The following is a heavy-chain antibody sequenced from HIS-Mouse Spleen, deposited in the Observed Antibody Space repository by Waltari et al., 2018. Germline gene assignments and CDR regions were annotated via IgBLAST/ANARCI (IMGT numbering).Heavy chain of an antibody. CDR3: ARDTVAGRRYFDY. V-gene: IGHV1-69*01. CDR1: GGTFSSYA. CDR2: SSPILGTA. J-gene: IGHJ4*02. D-gene: IGHD6-19*01. Sequence: QVQLVQSGAEVKKPGSSVKVSCKASGGTFSSYAISWVRQAPGQGLEWMGGSSPILGTANDAQKFQGRVTSTADESTSTAYMELSSLRSEDTAVYYCARDTVAGRRYFDYWGQGTLVTVSS.